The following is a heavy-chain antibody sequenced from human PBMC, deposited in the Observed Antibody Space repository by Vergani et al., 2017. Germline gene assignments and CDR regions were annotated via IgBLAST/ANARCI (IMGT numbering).Heavy chain of an antibody. CDR2: INHSGST. CDR1: GGSFSGYY. Sequence: QVQLQQWGAGLLKPSETLSLTCAVYGGSFSGYYWSWIRQPPGKGLEWIGEINHSGSTNYNPSLKRRVTISVDTSKNQFSLKLSSVTAADTAVYYCAAEGVRVVAYWGQGTLVTVSS. J-gene: IGHJ4*02. V-gene: IGHV4-34*01. CDR3: AAEGVRVVAY. D-gene: IGHD3-10*01.